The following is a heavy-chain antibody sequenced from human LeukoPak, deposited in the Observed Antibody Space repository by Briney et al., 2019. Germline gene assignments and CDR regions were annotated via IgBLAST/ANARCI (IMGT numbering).Heavy chain of an antibody. CDR2: ISSSSSYI. Sequence: PGGSLRLSCAASGFTFSSYSMNWVRQAPGKGLEWVSSISSSSSYIYYADSVKGRFTISCDNAKNSLYLQMDSLRAEDTAVYYCARALDIVVVPAAYYYYGMDVWGQGTTVTVSS. CDR1: GFTFSSYS. CDR3: ARALDIVVVPAAYYYYGMDV. J-gene: IGHJ6*02. D-gene: IGHD2-2*01. V-gene: IGHV3-21*03.